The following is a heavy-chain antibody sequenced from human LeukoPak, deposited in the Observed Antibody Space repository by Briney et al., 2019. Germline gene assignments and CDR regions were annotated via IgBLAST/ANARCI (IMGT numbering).Heavy chain of an antibody. CDR3: ARDAYDYVWGSYRYSLDY. CDR1: GYTFTSYY. CDR2: INPSGGST. V-gene: IGHV1-46*01. D-gene: IGHD3-16*02. J-gene: IGHJ4*02. Sequence: GAPVKVSCKASGYTFTSYYMHWVRQAPGQGLEWMGIINPSGGSTSYAQKFQGRVTMTRDTSTSTVHMELSSLRSEDTAVYYCARDAYDYVWGSYRYSLDYWGQGTLVTVSP.